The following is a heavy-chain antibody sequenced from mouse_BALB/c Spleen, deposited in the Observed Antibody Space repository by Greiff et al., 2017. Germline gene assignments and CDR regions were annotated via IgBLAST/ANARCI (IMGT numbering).Heavy chain of an antibody. J-gene: IGHJ3*01. Sequence: VQLQQSGPELVKPGASVKISCKASGYTFTDYNMHWVKQSPGKSLEWIGYIYPYNGGTSYNQKFKSKATLTVDNSSSTAYLELRSLTSEDSAVYYCATYYGNAWLDYWGQGTLVTVSA. CDR2: IYPYNGGT. CDR1: GYTFTDYN. D-gene: IGHD2-10*01. CDR3: ATYYGNAWLDY. V-gene: IGHV1S29*02.